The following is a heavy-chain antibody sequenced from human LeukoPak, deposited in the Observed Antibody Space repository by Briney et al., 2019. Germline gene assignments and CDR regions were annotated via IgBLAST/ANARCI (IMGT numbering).Heavy chain of an antibody. V-gene: IGHV4-59*08. J-gene: IGHJ4*02. Sequence: SETLSLTSTVSGVSITDYYWSWIRQPPGKGLEWIAYIFHTGDTRYNPSLKSRITISLDTSKNQFSLKLNSVTAADTAVYYCARHPLRGGFDYWGQGTLVTVSS. CDR2: IFHTGDT. CDR3: ARHPLRGGFDY. CDR1: GVSITDYY.